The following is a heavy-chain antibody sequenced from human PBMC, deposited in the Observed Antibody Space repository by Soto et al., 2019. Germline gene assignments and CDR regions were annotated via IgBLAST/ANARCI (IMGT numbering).Heavy chain of an antibody. CDR3: ARLGVAGKDH. J-gene: IGHJ4*02. V-gene: IGHV4-4*07. Sequence: SETLSLTCSVSGDSISSYYWSWIRQPAGKGLEWIGRIHTSGNTNYNPSLKSRVTMSVDMSENQFSLKLTSVTAADTAVYYCARLGVAGKDHWGQGTLVTVSS. D-gene: IGHD6-19*01. CDR1: GDSISSYY. CDR2: IHTSGNT.